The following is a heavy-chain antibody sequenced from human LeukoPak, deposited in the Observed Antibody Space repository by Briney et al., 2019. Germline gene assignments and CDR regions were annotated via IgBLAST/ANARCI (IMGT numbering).Heavy chain of an antibody. CDR1: AYTFTNYY. V-gene: IGHV1-46*01. CDR2: INPSGGST. J-gene: IGHJ3*01. Sequence: ASLKVSCKASAYTFTNYYLHWVRQAPGQGLEWMGIINPSGGSTSYAQKFQGRVTMTRETSTSTVYMELSSLRSEDTAVYYCAREGSSGQLLWGQGSMVTVSS. D-gene: IGHD3-22*01. CDR3: AREGSSGQLL.